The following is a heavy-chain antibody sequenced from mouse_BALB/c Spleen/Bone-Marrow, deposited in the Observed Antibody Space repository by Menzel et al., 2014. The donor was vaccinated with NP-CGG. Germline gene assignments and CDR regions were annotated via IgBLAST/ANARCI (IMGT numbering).Heavy chain of an antibody. CDR1: GFNIKDNY. D-gene: IGHD2-3*01. CDR2: IDPANGIT. V-gene: IGHV14-3*02. Sequence: VQLQQSGAELVKPGASVKLSCTASGFNIKDNYIHWVKQSPEQGLEWIGRIDPANGITKYGPKFQGKTTITTDTSSNTAYLQLSSLTSEDTAVYYCARSGDGPFAYWGQGTLVTVSA. CDR3: ARSGDGPFAY. J-gene: IGHJ3*01.